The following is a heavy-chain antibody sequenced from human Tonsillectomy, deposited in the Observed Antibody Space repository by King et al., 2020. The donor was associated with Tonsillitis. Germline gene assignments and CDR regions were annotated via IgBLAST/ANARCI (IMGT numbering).Heavy chain of an antibody. CDR3: ARQTLPRWFDP. D-gene: IGHD2/OR15-2a*01. V-gene: IGHV4-59*01. CDR1: GASIGDDY. CDR2: IYYSGNT. J-gene: IGHJ5*02. Sequence: VQLQESGPGLVKPSETLSLTCTVSGASIGDDYWNWMRQPPGKGLEWIGHIYYSGNTYYNPSLKSRVSISVDFSKNQFSLILSSVTAADTAVYYCARQTLPRWFDPWGQGTLVTVSS.